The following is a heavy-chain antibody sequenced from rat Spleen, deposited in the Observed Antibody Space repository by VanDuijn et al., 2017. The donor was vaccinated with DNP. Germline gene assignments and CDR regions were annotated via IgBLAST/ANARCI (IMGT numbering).Heavy chain of an antibody. CDR3: ARHVLPLRVWDY. D-gene: IGHD1-4*01. CDR1: GFTFSDYY. Sequence: EVPLVESGGGLVQPGRSLKLSCAASGFTFSDYYMAWVRQTPTKGLEWVTYISYDGGSAHYGDSVKGRFTISRDNAKSTLYLQINSLRSEDMATYYCARHVLPLRVWDYWGQGVMVTVSS. V-gene: IGHV5-22*01. CDR2: ISYDGGSA. J-gene: IGHJ2*01.